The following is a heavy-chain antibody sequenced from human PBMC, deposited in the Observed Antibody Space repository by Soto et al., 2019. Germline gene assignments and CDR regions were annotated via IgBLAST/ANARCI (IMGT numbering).Heavy chain of an antibody. D-gene: IGHD3-3*01. Sequence: QVQLVQSGAEVKKPGSSVKVSCKASGGTFSSQAISWVRQAPGQGLEWMGQIIPFFRGTKYAQKFQGRVTITADDSTSTAYMDLSSLRSEDTAVYYCARARDYDFWSGYSPWFDPWGQGTLVTVSS. CDR1: GGTFSSQA. CDR2: IIPFFRGT. J-gene: IGHJ5*02. V-gene: IGHV1-69*01. CDR3: ARARDYDFWSGYSPWFDP.